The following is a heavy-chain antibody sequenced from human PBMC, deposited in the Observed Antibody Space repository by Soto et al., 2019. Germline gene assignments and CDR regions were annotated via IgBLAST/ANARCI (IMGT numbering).Heavy chain of an antibody. CDR1: GYIFTSYY. J-gene: IGHJ5*02. V-gene: IGHV1-18*04. CDR3: AREPAAGDWFDP. Sequence: ASVKVSCKASGYIFTSYYIHWVRQAPGQGLEWMGWINAYNGNTNYVQKLQGRVTMTTDTSTSTAYMELRSLRSDDTAVYYCAREPAAGDWFDPWGQGTLLTVSS. D-gene: IGHD6-13*01. CDR2: INAYNGNT.